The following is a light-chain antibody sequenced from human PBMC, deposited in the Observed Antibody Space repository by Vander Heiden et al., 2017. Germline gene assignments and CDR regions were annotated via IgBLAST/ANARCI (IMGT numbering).Light chain of an antibody. CDR3: SSYAGSSTFV. CDR1: SSDVGSYNL. V-gene: IGLV2-23*01. J-gene: IGLJ1*01. CDR2: EGS. Sequence: HSALTQPASVSGSPGHSITISCTGTSSDVGSYNLVSWYQQHPGKAPKLMIYEGSKRPSGVSNRFSGSKSGNTAAPTISGLQAEDEADYYCSSYAGSSTFVFGTGTKVTVL.